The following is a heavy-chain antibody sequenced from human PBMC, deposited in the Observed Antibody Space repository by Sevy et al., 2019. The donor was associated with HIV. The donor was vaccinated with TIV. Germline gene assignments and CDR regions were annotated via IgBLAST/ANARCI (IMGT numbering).Heavy chain of an antibody. CDR2: FDPEDGET. J-gene: IGHJ4*02. CDR1: GYTLTELS. D-gene: IGHD3-22*01. Sequence: ASVKVSCKVSGYTLTELSMHWVRQAPGKGLEWMGGFDPEDGETIYAQKFQGRVTMTEDKSTDTAYMELSSLRSEDTAVYYCATLYYYDSSGYPFDYWGQGTLVTVSS. CDR3: ATLYYYDSSGYPFDY. V-gene: IGHV1-24*01.